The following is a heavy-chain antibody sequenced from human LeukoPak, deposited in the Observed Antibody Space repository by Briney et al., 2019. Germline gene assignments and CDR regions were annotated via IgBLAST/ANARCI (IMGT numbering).Heavy chain of an antibody. CDR3: ARDSMTTTDY. CDR1: GGSISSSSYY. J-gene: IGHJ4*02. D-gene: IGHD4-17*01. Sequence: PSETLPLTCTVSGGSISSSSYYWGWIRQPPGKGLEWIGSIYYSGSTYYNPSLKSRVTISVDTSKNQFSLKLSSVTAADTAVYYCARDSMTTTDYWGRGTLVTVSS. V-gene: IGHV4-39*07. CDR2: IYYSGST.